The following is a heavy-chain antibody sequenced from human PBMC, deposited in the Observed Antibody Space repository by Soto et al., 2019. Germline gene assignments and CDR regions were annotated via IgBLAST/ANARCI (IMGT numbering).Heavy chain of an antibody. V-gene: IGHV4-59*08. CDR2: IYYSGSA. CDR1: GGSISSYY. D-gene: IGHD2-8*01. J-gene: IGHJ4*02. Sequence: PSETLSLTCTVSGGSISSYYWSWIRQPPGKGLEWIGYIYYSGSANYNPSLKSRVTISVDTSKNQFSLKLSSVTATDTAVYYCARLNGGTFFDFWGQGTLVTVS. CDR3: ARLNGGTFFDF.